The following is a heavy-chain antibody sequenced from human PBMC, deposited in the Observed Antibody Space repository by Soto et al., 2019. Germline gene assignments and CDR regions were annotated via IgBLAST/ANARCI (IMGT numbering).Heavy chain of an antibody. J-gene: IGHJ4*02. Sequence: TLSLTCTVSVGSISNYYWSWIRQPPGKGLEWIGYIYYSGTTNYNPSLKSRVTLSIDMSXXXFXXXLXSXXAADTAVYYCAREIPPIDEILTGHFDHWGKGTLVTVYS. CDR3: AREIPPIDEILTGHFDH. CDR2: IYYSGTT. V-gene: IGHV4-59*01. CDR1: VGSISNYY. D-gene: IGHD3-9*01.